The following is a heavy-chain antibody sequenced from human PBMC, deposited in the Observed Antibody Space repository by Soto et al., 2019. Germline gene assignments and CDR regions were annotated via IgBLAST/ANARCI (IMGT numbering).Heavy chain of an antibody. CDR1: GYSFTGNW. Sequence: GESLKISCKASGYSFTGNWIAWVRQMHGKGLEWIVIIFPGDSDTIYSPSFQGQVTISADKSINTAFLQCSSLKASDTAIYYGSRHPPLASPSDWLDPWGQGTLVTVSS. V-gene: IGHV5-51*01. D-gene: IGHD6-6*01. CDR3: SRHPPLASPSDWLDP. CDR2: IFPGDSDT. J-gene: IGHJ5*01.